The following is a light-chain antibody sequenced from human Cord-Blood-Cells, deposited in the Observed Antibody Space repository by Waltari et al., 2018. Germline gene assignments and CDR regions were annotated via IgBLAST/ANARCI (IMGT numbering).Light chain of an antibody. CDR1: QSISSW. V-gene: IGKV1-5*01. CDR2: DAS. Sequence: DIQMTQSPSTLSASVGDRVTITCRASQSISSWVAWYQQKPGKAPKLLIYDASRLESGVPSRFSGSGSGTEFTLNISSLQPDDFATYYCQQYNSYLTFGGGTKVEIK. J-gene: IGKJ4*02. CDR3: QQYNSYLT.